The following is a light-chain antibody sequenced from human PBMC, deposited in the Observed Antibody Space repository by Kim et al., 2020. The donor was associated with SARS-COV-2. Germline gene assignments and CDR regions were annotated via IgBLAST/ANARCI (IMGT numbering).Light chain of an antibody. CDR3: QQSYSTPLGYT. CDR2: AAS. CDR1: QIISSY. J-gene: IGKJ2*01. V-gene: IGKV1-39*01. Sequence: IQMTQSPSSLSASVGDRVTITCRASQIISSYLNWYQQKPGKAPKLLIYAASSLQGGVPSRFSGSGSGTDFTLTISSLQPEDFATYYCQQSYSTPLGYTFGQGTKLEI.